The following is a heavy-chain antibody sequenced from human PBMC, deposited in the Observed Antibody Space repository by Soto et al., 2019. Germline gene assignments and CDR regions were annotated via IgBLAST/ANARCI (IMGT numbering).Heavy chain of an antibody. V-gene: IGHV4-39*01. Sequence: QLQLQESGPGLVKPSETLSLTCTVSGGSLSSSSYYWGWIRQPPGKGLEWIGSIYYSGSTYYNPSLKSRATFTVDTSKNQFSLKLSSVTAADTAVYYCASPKIAFYNWFDPWGQGTRVTVSS. CDR1: GGSLSSSSYY. D-gene: IGHD3-3*02. CDR3: ASPKIAFYNWFDP. CDR2: IYYSGST. J-gene: IGHJ5*02.